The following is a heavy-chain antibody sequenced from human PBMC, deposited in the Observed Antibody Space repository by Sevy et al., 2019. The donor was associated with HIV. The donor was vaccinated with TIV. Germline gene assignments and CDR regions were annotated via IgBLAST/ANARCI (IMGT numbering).Heavy chain of an antibody. J-gene: IGHJ2*01. CDR1: GFTFSNAW. CDR2: IKSKTDGGTT. D-gene: IGHD2-21*01. V-gene: IGHV3-15*01. Sequence: GGSLRLSCAASGFTFSNAWVSWVRQAPGKGLEWVGRIKSKTDGGTTDYAAPVKGRFTISRDDSKNTLYLQMNSLKTEDTAVYYCTTDPGLADWYFDLWGRGTLVTVSS. CDR3: TTDPGLADWYFDL.